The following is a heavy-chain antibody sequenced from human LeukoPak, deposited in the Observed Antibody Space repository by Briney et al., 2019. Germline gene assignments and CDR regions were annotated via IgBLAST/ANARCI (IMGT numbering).Heavy chain of an antibody. V-gene: IGHV1-2*02. CDR1: GYTFTGYF. D-gene: IGHD6-13*01. Sequence: GESLKVSCKASGYTFTGYFMHWVRQAPGQGPEWMGWINPNSGGTNYAQKFQGRVTMTRDTSINTTYMELSRLKSDDTAVYYCARDVRRHNSSHIDCWGQGALVTVSS. J-gene: IGHJ4*02. CDR2: INPNSGGT. CDR3: ARDVRRHNSSHIDC.